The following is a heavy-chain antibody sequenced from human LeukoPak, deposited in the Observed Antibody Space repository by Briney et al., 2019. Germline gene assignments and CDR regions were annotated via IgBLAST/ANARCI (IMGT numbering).Heavy chain of an antibody. Sequence: PGGSLRLSCAASGFTFSNYVMTWVRQAPGEGLEWVSGISGSGGSTYYADSVKGRFTISRDNSKNTLYLQMNSLRAEDTAVYYCAKDLGHCGGDCYSGSDYRGQGTLVTVPS. J-gene: IGHJ4*02. V-gene: IGHV3-23*01. D-gene: IGHD2-21*02. CDR1: GFTFSNYV. CDR2: ISGSGGST. CDR3: AKDLGHCGGDCYSGSDY.